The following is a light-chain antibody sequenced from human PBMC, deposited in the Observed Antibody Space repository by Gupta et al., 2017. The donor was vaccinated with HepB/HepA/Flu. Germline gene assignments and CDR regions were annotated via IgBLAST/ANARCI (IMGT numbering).Light chain of an antibody. CDR1: QSINNW. Sequence: DIQMTQSPSTLFPSVGDRVTITCRASQSINNWLAWYQQKPGKAPKLLIYKASSLEGGVPSRFSGSGSGTEFTLAISSLQPDDFATYYCQQYNTFPRTFGQGTKVEI. CDR2: KAS. CDR3: QQYNTFPRT. V-gene: IGKV1-5*03. J-gene: IGKJ1*01.